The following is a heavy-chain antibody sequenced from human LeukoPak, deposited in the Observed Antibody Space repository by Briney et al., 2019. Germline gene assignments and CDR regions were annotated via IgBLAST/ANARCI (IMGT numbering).Heavy chain of an antibody. V-gene: IGHV3-23*01. CDR3: ARGGGAVPYIRNALDM. J-gene: IGHJ3*02. CDR2: ISDSGVSI. Sequence: GGSLTLSCATSGFTFSAYEMNWVRQAPGKGLEWISDISDSGVSIHYADSVKGRFTISRDNSKSTLDLQMHSLRSEDTAVYYRARGGGAVPYIRNALDMWGQGTMVTVSS. D-gene: IGHD3-16*01. CDR1: GFTFSAYE.